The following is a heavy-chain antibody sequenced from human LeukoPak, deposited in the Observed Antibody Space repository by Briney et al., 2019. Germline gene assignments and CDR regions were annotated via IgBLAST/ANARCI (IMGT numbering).Heavy chain of an antibody. CDR3: ARAKWSYYYGMDV. D-gene: IGHD2-15*01. V-gene: IGHV3-7*01. CDR2: IKQDGSEK. CDR1: GFTFSSYW. Sequence: GGSLRLSCAASGFTFSSYWMSWVRQAPGKGLEWVANIKQDGSEKYYVDSVKGRFTISRDNAKNSLYLQMNSLRAEDTAVYYCARAKWSYYYGMDVWGQGTTVTVSS. J-gene: IGHJ6*02.